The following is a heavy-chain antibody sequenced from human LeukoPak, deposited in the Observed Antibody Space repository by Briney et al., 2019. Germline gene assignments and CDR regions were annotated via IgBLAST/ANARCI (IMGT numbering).Heavy chain of an antibody. D-gene: IGHD6-13*01. CDR3: ATGATGIAAAANNWFDP. CDR2: FDPEDGET. Sequence: SVKVSCKVPGYTLTELSMHWVRQAPGKGLEWMGGFDPEDGETIYAQKFQGRVTMTEDTSTDTAYMELSSLRSEDTAVYYCATGATGIAAAANNWFDPWGQGTLVTVSS. CDR1: GYTLTELS. V-gene: IGHV1-24*01. J-gene: IGHJ5*02.